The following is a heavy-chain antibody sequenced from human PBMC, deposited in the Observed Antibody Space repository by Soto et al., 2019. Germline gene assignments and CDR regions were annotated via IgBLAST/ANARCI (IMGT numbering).Heavy chain of an antibody. V-gene: IGHV3-23*01. CDR1: RLIVRSYA. Sequence: GSLGLSCAAARLIVRSYAISWVRQAPGKGLEWFSAIRGSGGSAYSADSVKGRFTISRYDSKNTLSLQMNSLRVDDTAVYFCAKVASYGSSSYFFGWFAPWGQGTQVTVSS. CDR3: AKVASYGSSSYFFGWFAP. CDR2: IRGSGGSA. J-gene: IGHJ5*02. D-gene: IGHD3-22*01.